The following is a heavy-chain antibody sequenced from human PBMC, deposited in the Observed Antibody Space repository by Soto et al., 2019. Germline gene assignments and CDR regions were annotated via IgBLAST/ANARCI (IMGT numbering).Heavy chain of an antibody. CDR2: IYYGGST. V-gene: IGHV4-59*01. D-gene: IGHD3-10*01. J-gene: IGHJ6*02. Sequence: ETLSLTCTVSGVSIRIYYWSWIRQPPGEGLEWIGYIYYGGSTNYNPSLKSRVTMSLDTSKNQFSLKLSSVTAADTAVYYCARVSSKYGSGSYRYYGLDVWGQGTTVTVSS. CDR1: GVSIRIYY. CDR3: ARVSSKYGSGSYRYYGLDV.